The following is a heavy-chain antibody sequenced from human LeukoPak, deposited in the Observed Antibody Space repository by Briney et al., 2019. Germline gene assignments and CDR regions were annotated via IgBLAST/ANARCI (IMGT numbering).Heavy chain of an antibody. V-gene: IGHV4-4*02. J-gene: IGHJ5*02. CDR1: GGSISSSNW. D-gene: IGHD3-10*01. CDR2: IYHSGST. CDR3: ARGGYYGSGNDFRFDP. Sequence: SETLSLTCAVSGGSISSSNWWSWVRQPPGKGLEWIGEIYHSGSTNYNPSLKSRVTISLDTSKNQFSLKLSSVTAADTAVYYCARGGYYGSGNDFRFDPWGQGTLVTVSS.